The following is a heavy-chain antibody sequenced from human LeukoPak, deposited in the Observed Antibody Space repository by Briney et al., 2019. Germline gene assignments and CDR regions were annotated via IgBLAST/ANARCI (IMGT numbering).Heavy chain of an antibody. CDR2: ISSYNGYT. Sequence: ASLKVSCMASGYSFTNYGITWVRQAPGQGPEWMGWISSYNGYTKYAQKFQGRVTMTTDRFTNKAYVKLRSLRSGDTAVYYCARERGSGSYEGLDAFDIWGQGTMVTVSS. J-gene: IGHJ3*02. V-gene: IGHV1-18*01. CDR1: GYSFTNYG. CDR3: ARERGSGSYEGLDAFDI. D-gene: IGHD1-26*01.